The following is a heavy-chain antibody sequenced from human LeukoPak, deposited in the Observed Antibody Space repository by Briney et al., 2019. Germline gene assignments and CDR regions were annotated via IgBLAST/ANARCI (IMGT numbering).Heavy chain of an antibody. V-gene: IGHV1-2*02. J-gene: IGHJ4*02. CDR3: ARGGRVTTVVTLLDY. D-gene: IGHD4-23*01. Sequence: WASVKVSCKASGYTFTGYYMHWVRQAPGQGLEWMGWINPNSYGTNYAQKFQGRVTMTRDTSISTAYMELSRLRSDDTAVYYCARGGRVTTVVTLLDYWGQGTLVTVSS. CDR2: INPNSYGT. CDR1: GYTFTGYY.